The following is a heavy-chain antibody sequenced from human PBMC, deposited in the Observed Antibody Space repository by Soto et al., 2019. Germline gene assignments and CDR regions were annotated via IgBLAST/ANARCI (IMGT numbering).Heavy chain of an antibody. J-gene: IGHJ6*02. CDR2: INADNGNT. CDR3: XXXXXXXXYGMDV. CDR1: GYTFTTYA. Sequence: QVQLVQSGAEVKKPGASVKVSCEASGYTFTTYAMHWVRQAPGQSLEWMGWINADNGNTKYSQKFQGRVTITRDTSASTAHMEVSSLRSEDTAXXXXXXXXXXXXYGMDVWGQGTTVTVSS. V-gene: IGHV1-3*01.